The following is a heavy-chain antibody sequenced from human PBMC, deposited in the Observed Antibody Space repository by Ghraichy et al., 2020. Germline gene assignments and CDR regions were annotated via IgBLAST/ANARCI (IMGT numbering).Heavy chain of an antibody. CDR2: ISGSGGST. Sequence: GESLNISCAASGFTFSSYAMSWVRQAPGKGLEWVSAISGSGGSTYYADSVKGRFTISRDNSKNTLYLQMNSLRAEDTAVYYCAKGPGSMVRGVERGPFDYWGQGTLVTVSS. CDR1: GFTFSSYA. J-gene: IGHJ4*02. CDR3: AKGPGSMVRGVERGPFDY. D-gene: IGHD3-10*01. V-gene: IGHV3-23*01.